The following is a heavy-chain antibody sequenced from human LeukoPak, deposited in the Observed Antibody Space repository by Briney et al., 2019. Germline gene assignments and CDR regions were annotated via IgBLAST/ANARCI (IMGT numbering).Heavy chain of an antibody. J-gene: IGHJ6*03. CDR2: IYYTGNT. V-gene: IGHV4-59*08. CDR3: ARRPYYYDTSNPAYYYYMDV. Sequence: SETLSLTCNVSGTPMNNYWWSWIRQPPGTGLEWIGNIYYTGNTNYNPSLKSRVSISVDTSKSQFSLTLRSVSAADTAVYYCARRPYYYDTSNPAYYYYMDVWGKGTTVTVSS. CDR1: GTPMNNYW. D-gene: IGHD3-22*01.